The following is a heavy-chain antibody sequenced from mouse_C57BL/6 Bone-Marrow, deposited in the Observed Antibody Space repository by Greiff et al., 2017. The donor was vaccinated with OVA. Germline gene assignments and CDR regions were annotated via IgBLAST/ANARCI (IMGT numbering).Heavy chain of an antibody. CDR2: VYPYNGGT. V-gene: IGHV1-36*01. J-gene: IGHJ1*03. CDR1: GFTFTDYY. CDR3: ARDIHDGDPYWYFDV. Sequence: EVQLQQSGPVLVKPGPSVKISCKASGFTFTDYYMHWVKQSHGKSLEWIGIVYPYNGGTRYNQKFKGKATLTVDTSSSTAYMELNSLTSKDSAFYYCARDIHDGDPYWYFDVWGTGTTLTVSS. D-gene: IGHD2-13*01.